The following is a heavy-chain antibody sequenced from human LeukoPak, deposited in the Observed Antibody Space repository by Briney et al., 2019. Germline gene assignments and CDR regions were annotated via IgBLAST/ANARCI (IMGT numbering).Heavy chain of an antibody. J-gene: IGHJ3*02. CDR2: IYYSGST. Sequence: SETLSLTCTVSGGSISSSSYYWGWIRQPPGKGLEWIGSIYYSGSTNYNPSLKSRVTISVDTSKNQFSLKLSSVTAADTAVYYCARGTSGSYYDAFDIWGQGTMVTVSS. CDR1: GGSISSSSYY. V-gene: IGHV4-39*07. D-gene: IGHD1-26*01. CDR3: ARGTSGSYYDAFDI.